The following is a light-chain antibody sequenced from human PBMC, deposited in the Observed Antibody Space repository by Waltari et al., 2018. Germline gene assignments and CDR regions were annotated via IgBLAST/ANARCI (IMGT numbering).Light chain of an antibody. CDR1: QPVVRF. J-gene: IGKJ1*01. CDR2: HAS. Sequence: EVVLTQSPSTLSLSPVDRATLSCRASQPVVRFLAWYQQKPGQAPRLLIYHASIRDTGIPDRFSGSGSGTDFSLTISGLEPEDFAVYYCQKYVNLPATFGQGTKVEIK. CDR3: QKYVNLPAT. V-gene: IGKV3-20*01.